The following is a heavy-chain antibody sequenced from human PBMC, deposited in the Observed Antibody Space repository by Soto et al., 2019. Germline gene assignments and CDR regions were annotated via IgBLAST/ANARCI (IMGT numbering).Heavy chain of an antibody. Sequence: QVQLVQSGAEVKKPGSSVTVSCKASGGTFGNSAISWVRQSPGQGLEWIGGIIPIFPTPDYAQNFQGRVTITAEESTSTAYMELTSLRSEDTAVYYCARDKDRQQLGGNYYYGIDVWGQGTTVTVSS. CDR2: IIPIFPTP. V-gene: IGHV1-69*12. CDR3: ARDKDRQQLGGNYYYGIDV. CDR1: GGTFGNSA. J-gene: IGHJ6*02. D-gene: IGHD3-3*02.